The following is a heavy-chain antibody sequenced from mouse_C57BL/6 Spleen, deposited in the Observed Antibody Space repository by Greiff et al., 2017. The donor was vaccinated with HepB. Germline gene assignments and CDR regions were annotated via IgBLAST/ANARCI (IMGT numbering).Heavy chain of an antibody. CDR2: INPNNGGT. J-gene: IGHJ2*01. D-gene: IGHD2-2*01. CDR3: ARSTMVTRAFDY. CDR1: GYTFTDYN. Sequence: VQLQQSGPELVKPGASVKIPCKASGYTFTDYNMDWVKQSHGKSLEWIGDINPNNGGTIYNQKFKGKATLTVDKSSSTAYMELRSLTSEDTAVYYCARSTMVTRAFDYWGQGTTLTVSS. V-gene: IGHV1-18*01.